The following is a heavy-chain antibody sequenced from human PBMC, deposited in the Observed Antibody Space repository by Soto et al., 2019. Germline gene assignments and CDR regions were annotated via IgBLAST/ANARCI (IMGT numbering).Heavy chain of an antibody. CDR1: GFAFSSYA. CDR3: AKAVWVTWSLYCFDS. Sequence: EVHLLESGGDLLQPGGSLRLSCAASGFAFSSYAMGWVRQAPGKGLEWVSGMFASGGSTYYDDSVMGRFTISIDNSKNTLYQKMNRLRHEDTADYYGAKAVWVTWSLYCFDSWGQGTLVSVSS. V-gene: IGHV3-23*01. D-gene: IGHD3-3*01. CDR2: MFASGGST. J-gene: IGHJ4*02.